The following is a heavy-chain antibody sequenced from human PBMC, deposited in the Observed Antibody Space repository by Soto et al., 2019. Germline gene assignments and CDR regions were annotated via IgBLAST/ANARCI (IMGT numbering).Heavy chain of an antibody. CDR2: ISGSGGST. Sequence: EVQLLESGGGLVQPGGSLRLSCAASGFTFSSYAMSWVRQAPGKGLEWVSAISGSGGSTYYADSVKGRFTISRDNSKNKLDLQMNSLRAEDTAVYYCATAARPNYYYGMDVWGQGTTVTVSS. CDR1: GFTFSSYA. D-gene: IGHD6-6*01. V-gene: IGHV3-23*01. CDR3: ATAARPNYYYGMDV. J-gene: IGHJ6*02.